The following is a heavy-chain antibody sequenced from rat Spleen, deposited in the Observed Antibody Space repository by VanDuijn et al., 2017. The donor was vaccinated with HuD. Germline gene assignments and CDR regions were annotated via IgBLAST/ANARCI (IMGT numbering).Heavy chain of an antibody. CDR2: MWTGGST. CDR3: ARANRDTYAHFDY. V-gene: IGHV2-43*01. D-gene: IGHD2-5*01. J-gene: IGHJ2*01. Sequence: QVQLKESGPGLVQSSQTLSLACTVSGFSLTSHHVHWVRQPSGKGLEWMGVMWTGGSTEYNSTLKSRLSIRRDTSKSQVSLKMNSLQTDDTATYYCARANRDTYAHFDYWGQGVMVTVSS. CDR1: GFSLTSHH.